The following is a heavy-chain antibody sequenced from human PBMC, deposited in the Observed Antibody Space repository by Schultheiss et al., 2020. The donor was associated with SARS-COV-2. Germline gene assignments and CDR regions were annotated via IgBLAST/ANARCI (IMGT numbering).Heavy chain of an antibody. CDR3: VRGLDRAKLGY. Sequence: SQTLSLTCAVYGGSFSGYYWSWIRQPPGKGLEWIGEINHSGSTNYNPSLKSRVTISEDTSRNQFSLRVRSVTAADTAVYYCVRGLDRAKLGYWGQGTLVTVSS. V-gene: IGHV4-34*01. CDR2: INHSGST. J-gene: IGHJ4*02. CDR1: GGSFSGYY. D-gene: IGHD5-18*01.